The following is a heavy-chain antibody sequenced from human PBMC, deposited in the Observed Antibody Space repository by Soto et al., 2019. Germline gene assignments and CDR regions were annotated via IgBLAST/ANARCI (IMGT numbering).Heavy chain of an antibody. Sequence: QVQLQESGPGLVKPSQTLSLTCAVSGVSISSGGYSWSWIRQHPGKGLEWIGYIYYSGSTYYNPSLKSRVTISVDTSKNQFSLKLSSVTAADTAVYYCARARDDYGDAHAFDIWGQGTMVTVSS. CDR3: ARARDDYGDAHAFDI. V-gene: IGHV4-31*11. D-gene: IGHD4-17*01. CDR2: IYYSGST. CDR1: GVSISSGGYS. J-gene: IGHJ3*02.